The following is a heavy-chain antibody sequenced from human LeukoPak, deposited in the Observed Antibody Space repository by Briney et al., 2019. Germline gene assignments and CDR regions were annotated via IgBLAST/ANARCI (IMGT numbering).Heavy chain of an antibody. Sequence: SETLSLTCTVSGGSISSYYWSWIRQPPGKGLEWIGYIYYSGSTDYNPSLKSRVTISVDTSKNQFSLKLSSVTAADTAVYYCARGVWPYYMDVWGKGTTATVSS. V-gene: IGHV4-59*01. J-gene: IGHJ6*03. CDR3: ARGVWPYYMDV. D-gene: IGHD2-21*01. CDR1: GGSISSYY. CDR2: IYYSGST.